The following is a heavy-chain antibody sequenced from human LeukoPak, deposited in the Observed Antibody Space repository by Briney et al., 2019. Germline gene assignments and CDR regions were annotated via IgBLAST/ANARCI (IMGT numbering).Heavy chain of an antibody. V-gene: IGHV4-4*02. CDR1: GGSISSSNW. CDR3: AGALYYDFWSGQEYYYGMDV. Sequence: SGTLSLTCAVSGGSISSSNWWSWVRQPPGKGLEWIGEIYHSGSTNYNPSLKSRVTISVDKSKNQFSLKLSSVTAADTAVYYCAGALYYDFWSGQEYYYGMDVWGQGTTVTVSS. J-gene: IGHJ6*02. D-gene: IGHD3-3*01. CDR2: IYHSGST.